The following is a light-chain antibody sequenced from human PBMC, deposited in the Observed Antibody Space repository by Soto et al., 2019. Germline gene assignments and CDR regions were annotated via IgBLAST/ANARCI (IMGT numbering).Light chain of an antibody. Sequence: DIQMTQSPSSLSASVGDRVTITCRASQTISSWLAWYQQKPGKAPKLLIYKASTLKSGVPSRFSGSGSGTEFTLTISSLQPDDFATYYCQHYNSYSEAFGQGNKVAIK. CDR2: KAS. J-gene: IGKJ1*01. V-gene: IGKV1-5*03. CDR1: QTISSW. CDR3: QHYNSYSEA.